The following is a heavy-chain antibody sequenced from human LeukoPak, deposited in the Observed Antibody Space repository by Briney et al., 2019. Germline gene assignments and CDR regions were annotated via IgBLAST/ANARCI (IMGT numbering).Heavy chain of an antibody. CDR1: GFTFSSYA. CDR3: ARGDSIAVAGYFFDY. CDR2: IYYSRST. V-gene: IGHV4-59*01. Sequence: GSLRLSCAASGFTFSSYAMSWIRQPPGKGLEWIGYIYYSRSTNHNPSLKSRVTISVDTSKNQFSLKLSSVTAADAAVYYCARGDSIAVAGYFFDYW. J-gene: IGHJ4*01. D-gene: IGHD6-19*01.